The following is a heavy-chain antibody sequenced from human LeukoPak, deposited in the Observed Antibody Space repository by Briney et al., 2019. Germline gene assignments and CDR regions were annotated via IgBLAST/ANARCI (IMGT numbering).Heavy chain of an antibody. D-gene: IGHD6-6*01. Sequence: GGSLRLSCAASGFTFSTYAMTWVRQAPGRGLEWVSVLSATGGTTYYADSVKGRFTISRDNSKNTLYLQMNSLRAEDTAVYYCAKGPYKELVKGVYFDYWGQGTLVTVSS. CDR2: LSATGGTT. CDR3: AKGPYKELVKGVYFDY. J-gene: IGHJ4*02. V-gene: IGHV3-23*01. CDR1: GFTFSTYA.